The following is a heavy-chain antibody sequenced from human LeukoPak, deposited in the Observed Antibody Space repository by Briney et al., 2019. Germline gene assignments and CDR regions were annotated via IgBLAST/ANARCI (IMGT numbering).Heavy chain of an antibody. CDR1: GFTFSSYW. J-gene: IGHJ3*02. CDR3: ARDVYYGSGSYSNDAFDI. D-gene: IGHD3-10*01. CDR2: INRDGSST. Sequence: PGGSLRLSCAASGFTFSSYWMHWVRQAPGKGLVWVSRINRDGSSTSYADSVKGRFAISRDNAKNTLYLQMNSLRAEDMAVYYCARDVYYGSGSYSNDAFDIWGQGTMVTVSS. V-gene: IGHV3-74*01.